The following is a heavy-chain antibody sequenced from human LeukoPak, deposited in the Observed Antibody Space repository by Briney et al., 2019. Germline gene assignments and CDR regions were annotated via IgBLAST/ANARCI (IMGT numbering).Heavy chain of an antibody. J-gene: IGHJ4*02. CDR1: GYSFTSYW. D-gene: IGHD4/OR15-4a*01. Sequence: NPGESLKISCKGSGYSFTSYWIGWVRQMPGKGLEWMGIIYPGDSDTRYSPSFQGQVTISADKSVSTAYLQWSSLKASDTAMYYCARHDSSDDGAFDYWGQGTLVTVSS. V-gene: IGHV5-51*01. CDR3: ARHDSSDDGAFDY. CDR2: IYPGDSDT.